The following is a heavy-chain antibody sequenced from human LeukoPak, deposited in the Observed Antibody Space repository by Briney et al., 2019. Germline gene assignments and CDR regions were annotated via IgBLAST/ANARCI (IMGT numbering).Heavy chain of an antibody. CDR3: ARHYGSGKPWFDY. D-gene: IGHD3-10*01. V-gene: IGHV4-59*01. CDR2: IYYTGST. J-gene: IGHJ4*02. Sequence: SETLSLTCTVSGGSISSYYWSWIRQPPGKGLEWIGYIYYTGSTNYNPSLKSRVTISVDTSKNQFSLKLSSVSAADTAVYYCARHYGSGKPWFDYWGQGTLVTVSS. CDR1: GGSISSYY.